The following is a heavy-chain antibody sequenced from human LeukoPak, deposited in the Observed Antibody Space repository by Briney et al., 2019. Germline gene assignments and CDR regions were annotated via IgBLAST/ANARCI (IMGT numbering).Heavy chain of an antibody. D-gene: IGHD4-11*01. CDR1: GYTFTSYY. V-gene: IGHV1-46*01. J-gene: IGHJ5*02. CDR2: INPSGGST. CDR3: AREAYGSNDNNWFDP. Sequence: GASVKVSCKASGYTFTSYYMHWVRQAPGQGLEWMGIINPSGGSTSYAQKFQGRVTMTRETSTSTVYVELSSLRSEDTAVYYCAREAYGSNDNNWFDPWGQGTLVTVSS.